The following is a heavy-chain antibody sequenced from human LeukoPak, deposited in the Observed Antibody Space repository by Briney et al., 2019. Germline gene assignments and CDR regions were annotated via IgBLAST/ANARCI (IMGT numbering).Heavy chain of an antibody. V-gene: IGHV1-46*01. J-gene: IGHJ3*02. CDR2: INPSGGST. D-gene: IGHD3-10*01. CDR3: ARDFGAVYYYGSGSHHDAFDI. Sequence: GASVKVSCKASGYTFTSYYMHWVRQAPGQGLEWMGIINPSGGSTSYAQKFQGRVTMTRDTSTSTVYMELSSLRSEDTAVYYCARDFGAVYYYGSGSHHDAFDIWGQGTMVTVSS. CDR1: GYTFTSYY.